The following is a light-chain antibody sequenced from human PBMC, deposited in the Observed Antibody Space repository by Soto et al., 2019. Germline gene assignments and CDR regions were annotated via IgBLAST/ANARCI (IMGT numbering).Light chain of an antibody. Sequence: DIQMTQSPSSLSPSVGDRVAITCRASRSISDWLAWYQQKPGKAPELQIFDASNLKSGVSSRFSGSGSGTEFTLTISRLQPDDVATYYCLQYSSHSWTFGQGTKVDIK. J-gene: IGKJ1*01. V-gene: IGKV1-5*01. CDR1: RSISDW. CDR2: DAS. CDR3: LQYSSHSWT.